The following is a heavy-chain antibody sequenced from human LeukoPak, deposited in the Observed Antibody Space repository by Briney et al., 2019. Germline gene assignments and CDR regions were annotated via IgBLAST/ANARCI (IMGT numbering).Heavy chain of an antibody. CDR1: GYSLTKLC. V-gene: IGHV1-46*01. J-gene: IGHJ4*02. Sequence: ASVKVSCKVSGYSLTKLCMHWVRQAPGQGLEWMGIINPSGGSTSYAQKFQGRVTMTRDTSTSTVYMELSSLRSEDTAVYYCARDHIGGVGATIGYWGQGTLVTVSS. CDR2: INPSGGST. CDR3: ARDHIGGVGATIGY. D-gene: IGHD1-26*01.